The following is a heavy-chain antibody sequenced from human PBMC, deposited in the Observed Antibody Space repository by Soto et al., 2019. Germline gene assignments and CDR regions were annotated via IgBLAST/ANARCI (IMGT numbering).Heavy chain of an antibody. D-gene: IGHD3-10*01. J-gene: IGHJ6*02. CDR1: GYPFTHYG. V-gene: IGHV1-18*01. Sequence: QVQLVQSGAEVKKPAASVKVSCKSSGYPFTHYGITWVRQAPGQGLEWMGWISPYNGNTNYGQTLQGRVTLTTDTSTSTVYMELRSLRSDDTAVYYCARDQSFDRSYYYGIDVWGQGTTVTVSS. CDR2: ISPYNGNT. CDR3: ARDQSFDRSYYYGIDV.